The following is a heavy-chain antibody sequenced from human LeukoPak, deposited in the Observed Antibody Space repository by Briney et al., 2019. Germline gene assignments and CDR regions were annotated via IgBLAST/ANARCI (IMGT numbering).Heavy chain of an antibody. V-gene: IGHV4-59*08. D-gene: IGHD2-2*01. CDR2: IYYSGST. CDR3: ARLSDIVVVPAATPLCHF. CDR1: GGSISSYY. Sequence: SETLSLTSTVSGGSISSYYCSWIRQPPGKGLEWIGYIYYSGSTNYNPSLKSRVTISVDTSKNQFSLKLSSVTAADTAVYYCARLSDIVVVPAATPLCHFCGQGTLVTVSS. J-gene: IGHJ4*02.